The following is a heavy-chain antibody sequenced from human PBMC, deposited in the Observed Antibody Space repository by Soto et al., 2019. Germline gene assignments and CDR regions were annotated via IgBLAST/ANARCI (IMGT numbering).Heavy chain of an antibody. Sequence: GGSLRLSCAASGFTVSSHYMSWVRQAQGKGLEWVSAISGSGGSTYYADSVKGRFTISRDNSKNTLYLQMNSLRAEDTAVYYCAKDLGYCSSTSCYAVDYWGQGTLVTVSS. J-gene: IGHJ4*02. CDR2: ISGSGGST. V-gene: IGHV3-23*01. CDR1: GFTVSSHY. D-gene: IGHD2-2*01. CDR3: AKDLGYCSSTSCYAVDY.